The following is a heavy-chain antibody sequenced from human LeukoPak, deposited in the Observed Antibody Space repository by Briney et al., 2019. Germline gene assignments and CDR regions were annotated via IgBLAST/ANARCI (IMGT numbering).Heavy chain of an antibody. CDR3: ARQEYCSGGSCYTWFDP. V-gene: IGHV5-51*01. CDR1: GYSINNYW. CDR2: IYPADSDI. J-gene: IGHJ5*02. D-gene: IGHD2-15*01. Sequence: GESLKISCKGSGYSINNYWIDWVRQMPGKGLEWMGIIYPADSDIRYSPSFQGQVTISADKSISTAYLQWSSLKASDTAMYYCARQEYCSGGSCYTWFDPWGQGTLVTVSS.